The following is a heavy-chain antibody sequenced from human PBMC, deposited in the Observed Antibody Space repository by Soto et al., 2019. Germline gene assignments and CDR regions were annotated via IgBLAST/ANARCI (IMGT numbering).Heavy chain of an antibody. CDR3: AKDKRIKIKLQGGDGMDV. CDR2: ISGSGGST. Sequence: PGGSLRLSCAASGFTFSSYAMSWVRQAPGKGLEWVSAISGSGGSTYYADSVKGRFTISRDNSKNTLYLQMNSLRAEDTAVYYCAKDKRIKIKLQGGDGMDVWGQGTTVTVSS. V-gene: IGHV3-23*01. D-gene: IGHD1-7*01. J-gene: IGHJ6*02. CDR1: GFTFSSYA.